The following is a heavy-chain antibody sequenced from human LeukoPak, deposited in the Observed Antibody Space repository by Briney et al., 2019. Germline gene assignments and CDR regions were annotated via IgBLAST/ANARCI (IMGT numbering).Heavy chain of an antibody. V-gene: IGHV3-30-3*01. CDR2: ISYDGSNK. J-gene: IGHJ4*02. D-gene: IGHD6-6*01. CDR3: VTHRPWRGVF. CDR1: GFTFSSYV. Sequence: GGSLRLSCAASGFTFSSYVMHWVRQAPGKGLEWVAVISYDGSNKYYADSVKGRFTISRDNSKNTLYLQMNSLKIEDTAVYYCVTHRPWRGVFWGQGTLVTVSS.